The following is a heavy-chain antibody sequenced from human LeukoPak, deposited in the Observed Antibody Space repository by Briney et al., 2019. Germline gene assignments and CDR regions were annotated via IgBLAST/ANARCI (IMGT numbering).Heavy chain of an antibody. CDR3: ARVKVAGIVGAPDY. D-gene: IGHD1-26*01. Sequence: ASVKVSCKASGYTFTGYYMHWVRQAPGQGLEWMGWINPNSGGTNYAQKFQGRVTMTRDMSTSTVYMELSSLRSEDTAVYYCARVKVAGIVGAPDYWGQGTLVTVSS. CDR1: GYTFTGYY. J-gene: IGHJ4*02. V-gene: IGHV1-2*02. CDR2: INPNSGGT.